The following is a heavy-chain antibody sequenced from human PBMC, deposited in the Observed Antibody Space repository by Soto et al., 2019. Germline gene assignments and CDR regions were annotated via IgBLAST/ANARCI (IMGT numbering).Heavy chain of an antibody. V-gene: IGHV1-69*13. CDR1: GGTFNTHA. D-gene: IGHD1-1*01. J-gene: IGHJ6*02. CDR3: ARGPNWNARYYYYGMDV. Sequence: SVKVSCKTAGGTFNTHAISWVRQAPGHGFEWMGGIVPIYGIPSHAQKFQGRVTITADEPTTTVYMELSSLRSDDTAVYYCARGPNWNARYYYYGMDVWGQGTTVTVSS. CDR2: IVPIYGIP.